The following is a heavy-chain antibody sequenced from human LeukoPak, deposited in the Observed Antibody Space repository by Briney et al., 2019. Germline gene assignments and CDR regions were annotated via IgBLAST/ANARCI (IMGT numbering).Heavy chain of an antibody. CDR2: ISSSSSTI. CDR1: GFTFSSYS. J-gene: IGHJ4*02. D-gene: IGHD1-26*01. V-gene: IGHV3-48*01. Sequence: PGGSLRLSCAASGFTFSSYSMNWVRQAPGKGLEWVSYISSSSSTIYYADSVKGRFTISRDNAKNSLYLQMNSLRAEDTAVYYCARVRGYSGSYCPGYWGQGTLVTVSS. CDR3: ARVRGYSGSYCPGY.